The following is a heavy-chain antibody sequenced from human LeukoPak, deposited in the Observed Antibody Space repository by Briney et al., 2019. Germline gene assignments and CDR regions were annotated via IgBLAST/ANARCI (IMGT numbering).Heavy chain of an antibody. CDR1: GSTFKTYS. CDR3: ARDRNLNFDY. CDR2: ISSSRSYI. Sequence: GGSLRLSCAASGSTFKTYSMTWVRQAPGKGLEWVSSISSSRSYIYYADSVKGRFTISRDNAKNSLYLQMNSLRAEDTAVYYCARDRNLNFDYWGQGTLVTVSS. V-gene: IGHV3-21*01. D-gene: IGHD4-11*01. J-gene: IGHJ4*02.